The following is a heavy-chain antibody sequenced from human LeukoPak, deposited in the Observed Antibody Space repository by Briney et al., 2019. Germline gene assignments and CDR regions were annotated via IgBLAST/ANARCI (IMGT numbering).Heavy chain of an antibody. CDR1: GFTFSNYA. CDR3: AKDTAVYYYYYYMDV. Sequence: GGSLRLSCAASGFTFSNYAIHWVRQAPGKGLEWVTIISYDGSTKSYADSVKGRFTISRDNSKNTVYLQLNSLRPEDTAIYYCAKDTAVYYYYYYMDVWGKGTTVTISS. J-gene: IGHJ6*03. D-gene: IGHD6-25*01. CDR2: ISYDGSTK. V-gene: IGHV3-30*04.